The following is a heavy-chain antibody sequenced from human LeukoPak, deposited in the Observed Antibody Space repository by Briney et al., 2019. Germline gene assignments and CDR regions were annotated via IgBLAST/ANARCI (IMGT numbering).Heavy chain of an antibody. J-gene: IGHJ6*03. CDR2: IIPIFGTA. CDR3: AREAYCGGDCYSEFYYYYYMDV. CDR1: VGTFSSYA. Sequence: GASVKVSCKASVGTFSSYAISWVRQAPGQGLEWMGGIIPIFGTANYAQKFQGRVTITADESTSTAYMELSSLRSEDTAVYYCAREAYCGGDCYSEFYYYYYMDVWGKGTTVTVSS. D-gene: IGHD2-21*01. V-gene: IGHV1-69*13.